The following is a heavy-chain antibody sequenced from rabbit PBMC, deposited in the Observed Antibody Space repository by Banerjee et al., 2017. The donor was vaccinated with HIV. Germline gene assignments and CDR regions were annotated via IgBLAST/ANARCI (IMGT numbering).Heavy chain of an antibody. CDR2: SYAGSSGST. V-gene: IGHV1S45*01. J-gene: IGHJ3*01. CDR3: ARDLAGVIGWNFGL. D-gene: IGHD4-1*01. Sequence: QEQLVESGGGLVKPEGSLTLTCTASGFSLSIYEMCWVRQAPGKGLEWIACSYAGSSGSTYYANWAKGRFTISKTSSTTVTLQMTSLTAADTATYFCARDLAGVIGWNFGLWGQGTLVTVS. CDR1: GFSLSIYE.